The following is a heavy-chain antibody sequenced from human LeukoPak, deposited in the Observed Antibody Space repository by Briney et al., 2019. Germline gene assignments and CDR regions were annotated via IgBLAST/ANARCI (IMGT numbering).Heavy chain of an antibody. CDR2: ISSDGSST. J-gene: IGHJ4*02. D-gene: IGHD3-10*01. CDR1: GFTFTSYW. V-gene: IGHV3-74*01. CDR3: PRGRRGVCFGY. Sequence: QPGGSLSLSWAASGFTFTSYWRQGLRQAPGKGQVWVSRISSDGSSTTYADSVKGRFTISRDNAKNTLYLQMNSLRAEDTAVYYCPRGRRGVCFGYWGQGTLVTVSS.